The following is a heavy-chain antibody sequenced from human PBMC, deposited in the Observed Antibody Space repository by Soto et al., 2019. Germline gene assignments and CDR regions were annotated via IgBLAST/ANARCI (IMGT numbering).Heavy chain of an antibody. CDR3: ARDLWIQLGHFDD. CDR1: GFTFSTYA. V-gene: IGHV3-64D*08. CDR2: VNNNGGGT. D-gene: IGHD5-18*01. J-gene: IGHJ4*02. Sequence: PGGSLRLSCSASGFTFSTYAMHWVRQAPGKGLEYVSSVNNNGGGTYYADSVKGRFAISRDNSKNTLYLQMSSLRAEDTAVYYCARDLWIQLGHFDDWGQGTLVTVSS.